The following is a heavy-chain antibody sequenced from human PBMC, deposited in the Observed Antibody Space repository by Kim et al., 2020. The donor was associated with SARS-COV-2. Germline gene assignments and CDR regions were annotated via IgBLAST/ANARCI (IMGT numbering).Heavy chain of an antibody. V-gene: IGHV1-69*13. D-gene: IGHD3-10*01. CDR3: ARAASHYYGSAWDV. CDR1: GDTLSNFA. Sequence: SVKVSCKASGDTLSNFAINWVRQAPGQGLEWMGGINPMVGSETYAQKLQGRATITADESTSTTYMELSSLRSEDTAVYYCARAASHYYGSAWDVRGQGTLHTVSS. J-gene: IGHJ3*01. CDR2: INPMVGSE.